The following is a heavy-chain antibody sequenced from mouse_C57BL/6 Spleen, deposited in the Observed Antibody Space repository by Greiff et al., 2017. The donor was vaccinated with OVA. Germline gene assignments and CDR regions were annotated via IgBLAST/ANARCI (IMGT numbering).Heavy chain of an antibody. V-gene: IGHV14-4*01. Sequence: VQLQESGAELVRPGASVKLSCTASGFNIKDDYMHWVKQRPEQGLEWIGWIDPENGDTEYASKFQGKATITADTSSNTAYLQLSSLTSEDEAVYYYTPTVVAGDYYAMDYWGQGTSVTVSS. J-gene: IGHJ4*01. CDR1: GFNIKDDY. D-gene: IGHD1-1*01. CDR3: TPTVVAGDYYAMDY. CDR2: IDPENGDT.